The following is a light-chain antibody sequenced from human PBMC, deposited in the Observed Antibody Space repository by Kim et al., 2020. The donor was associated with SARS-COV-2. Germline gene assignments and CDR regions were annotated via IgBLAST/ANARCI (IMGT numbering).Light chain of an antibody. J-gene: IGKJ2*03. Sequence: SPGERATLSCRASQSVSSSYLAWYQQKPGQAPRPLIYDASSRATGIPDRFSGSGSGTDFTLTISRLEPEDFAVYYCQQYGSSPPYSFGQGTKLEI. V-gene: IGKV3-20*01. CDR1: QSVSSSY. CDR2: DAS. CDR3: QQYGSSPPYS.